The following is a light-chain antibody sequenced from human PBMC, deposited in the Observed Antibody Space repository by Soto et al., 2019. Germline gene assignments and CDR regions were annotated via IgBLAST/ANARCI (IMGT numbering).Light chain of an antibody. CDR3: CSYGGSSTLYV. CDR2: EAT. CDR1: SSDVGSYNL. V-gene: IGLV2-23*01. J-gene: IGLJ1*01. Sequence: QSVLTQPASVSGSPGQSITISCTGTSSDVGSYNLVSWYQQHPDKAPQLIIFEATQRPSGVSSRFSGSKSGNTASLTIFGLQAEDEADYYCCSYGGSSTLYVFGTGTKVTVL.